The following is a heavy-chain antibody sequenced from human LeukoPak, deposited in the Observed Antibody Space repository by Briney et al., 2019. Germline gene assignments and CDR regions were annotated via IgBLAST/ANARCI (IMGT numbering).Heavy chain of an antibody. CDR3: ARALGSGWVYFL. D-gene: IGHD3-10*01. J-gene: IGHJ4*02. CDR1: GFTFSSYG. V-gene: IGHV3-30*03. Sequence: GGSLRLSCAASGFTFSSYGMHWVRQAPGKGLEWVAVISYDGSNKYYADSVKGRLTISRDNSKNTLYLQMNSLRVEDTAVYYCARALGSGWVYFLGGQGTLVTVSS. CDR2: ISYDGSNK.